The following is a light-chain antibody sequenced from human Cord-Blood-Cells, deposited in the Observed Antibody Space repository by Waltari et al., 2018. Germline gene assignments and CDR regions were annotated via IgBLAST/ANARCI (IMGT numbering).Light chain of an antibody. CDR3: QQYNNWPPSWT. J-gene: IGKJ1*01. V-gene: IGKV3-15*01. CDR1: QSVSSN. CDR2: VVS. Sequence: EIVMTQSPATLSVSPGERATLSCRASQSVSSNLAWYQQKPGQSPRLLIYVVSTRATGIPARFSGSGSGTEFTLTISSLQSEDFAVYYCQQYNNWPPSWTFGQGTKVEIK.